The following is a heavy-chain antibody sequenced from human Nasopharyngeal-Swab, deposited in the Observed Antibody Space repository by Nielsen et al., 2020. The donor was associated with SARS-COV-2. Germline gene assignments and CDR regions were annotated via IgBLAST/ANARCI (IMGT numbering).Heavy chain of an antibody. J-gene: IGHJ4*02. V-gene: IGHV3-21*01. CDR1: GFTFSSYS. D-gene: IGHD6-19*01. CDR3: ARVLNIAVAGPSG. CDR2: ISSSSSYK. Sequence: GESLKISCAASGFTFSSYSMNWVRQAPGKGLEWVSSISSSSSYKYYADSVKGRFTISRDNAKNSLYLQMNSLRAEDTAVYYCARVLNIAVAGPSGWGQGTLVTVSS.